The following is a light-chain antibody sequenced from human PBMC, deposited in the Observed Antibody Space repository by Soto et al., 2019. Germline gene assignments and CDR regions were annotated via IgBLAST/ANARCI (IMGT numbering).Light chain of an antibody. V-gene: IGLV2-23*01. J-gene: IGLJ2*01. CDR1: SSAVGSYNL. Sequence: QSALTQPASVSGSPGQSITISCTGTSSAVGSYNLVSWYQQHPGKAPKLMIYEGSKRPSGVSNRFSGSKSGNKASLTISGLQAEDEADYYCCSYAGSSTVVFGGGTKLTVL. CDR3: CSYAGSSTVV. CDR2: EGS.